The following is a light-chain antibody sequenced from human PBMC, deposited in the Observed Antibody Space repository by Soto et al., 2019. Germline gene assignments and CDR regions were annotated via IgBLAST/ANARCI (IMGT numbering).Light chain of an antibody. CDR3: SSYTSTSSYV. V-gene: IGLV2-14*03. Sequence: QSALTQPASVSGSPGQSITVSCTGTSGDVGGYNSVSWYQQHPGKPPKLIIYEVSNRPSGVSDRFSGSKSGNTASLTISGLQAEDEADYYCSSYTSTSSYVFATGTKGTVL. J-gene: IGLJ1*01. CDR1: SGDVGGYNS. CDR2: EVS.